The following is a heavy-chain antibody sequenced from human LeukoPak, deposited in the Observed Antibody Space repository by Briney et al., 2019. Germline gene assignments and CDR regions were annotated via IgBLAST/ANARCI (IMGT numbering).Heavy chain of an antibody. Sequence: PGGSLRLSFAASGFTFSNFWMTWFRRAPGKGLQWVAHINQDGGDKNYLDSVRGRFTISRDNAKNSLYLQMNSLTADDTAVYYCARGHYDLNLWGQGTTVTVSS. CDR1: GFTFSNFW. CDR3: ARGHYDLNL. CDR2: INQDGGDK. V-gene: IGHV3-7*01. J-gene: IGHJ6*02.